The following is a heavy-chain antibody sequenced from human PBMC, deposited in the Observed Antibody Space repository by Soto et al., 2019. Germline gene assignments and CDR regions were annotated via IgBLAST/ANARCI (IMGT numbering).Heavy chain of an antibody. CDR1: GYTLTELS. V-gene: IGHV1-24*01. CDR3: ATGGIRDYVWVRYRLEAYFDY. CDR2: FDPEDGET. J-gene: IGHJ4*02. Sequence: ASVKVSCKVSGYTLTELSMHWVRQAPGKGXEWMGGFDPEDGETIYAQKFQGRVTMTEDTSTDTAYMELSSLRSEDTAVYYCATGGIRDYVWVRYRLEAYFDYCGQGTLVTVSS. D-gene: IGHD3-16*02.